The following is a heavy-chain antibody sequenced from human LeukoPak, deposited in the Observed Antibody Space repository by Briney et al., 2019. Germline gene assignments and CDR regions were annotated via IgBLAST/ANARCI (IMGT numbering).Heavy chain of an antibody. CDR3: ARVSRDSSDYYSYYFDY. CDR1: GYTFTSYG. V-gene: IGHV1-18*01. J-gene: IGHJ4*02. CDR2: ISAYNGNT. Sequence: ASVKVSCKASGYTFTSYGISWVRQAPGQGLEWMGWISAYNGNTNYAQKLQGRVTMTTDTSTSTAYMELRSLRSDDTAVYYCARVSRDSSDYYSYYFDYWGQGTLVTVSS. D-gene: IGHD3-22*01.